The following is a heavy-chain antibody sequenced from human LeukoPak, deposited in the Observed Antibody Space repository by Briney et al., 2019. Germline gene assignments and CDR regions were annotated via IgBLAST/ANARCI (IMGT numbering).Heavy chain of an antibody. Sequence: GGSLRLSCAASGFTFSNYVMNWVRQAPGKGLEWVSYISSSSSTIYYADSVKGRFTISRDNAKNSLYLQMNSLRAEDTAVYYCARDNRRDYDFWSGYYGGYDAFDIWGQGTMVTVSS. CDR1: GFTFSNYV. D-gene: IGHD3-3*01. CDR3: ARDNRRDYDFWSGYYGGYDAFDI. J-gene: IGHJ3*02. CDR2: ISSSSSTI. V-gene: IGHV3-48*01.